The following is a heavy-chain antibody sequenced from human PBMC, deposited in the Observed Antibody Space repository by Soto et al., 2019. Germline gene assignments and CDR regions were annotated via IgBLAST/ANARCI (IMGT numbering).Heavy chain of an antibody. CDR2: ISGSGGST. CDR1: GFAFSSYA. CDR3: ASHYNYDYVWGRYRYSYFDY. J-gene: IGHJ4*02. Sequence: GGSLRLSCAASGFAFSSYAMSWVRQAPGKGLEWVSAISGSGGSTYYADSVKGRFTISRDNSKNTLYLRMNSLRAEDTAVYYCASHYNYDYVWGRYRYSYFDYWGQGTLVTVYS. V-gene: IGHV3-23*01. D-gene: IGHD3-16*02.